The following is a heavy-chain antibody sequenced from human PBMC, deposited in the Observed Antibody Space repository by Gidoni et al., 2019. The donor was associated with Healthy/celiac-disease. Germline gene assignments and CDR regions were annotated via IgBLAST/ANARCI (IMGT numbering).Heavy chain of an antibody. CDR3: TTRTTVVTLFDY. CDR1: GFTCSNAW. D-gene: IGHD4-17*01. V-gene: IGHV3-15*07. J-gene: IGHJ4*02. Sequence: EVQLVESGGGLVKRGGSRRRSCAASGFTCSNAWMNWVRQAPGKGLVWVVRITSNTDGGTTDYAAPVNGRFTISRDDSKNTLYLQMNSLKTEDTAVYYCTTRTTVVTLFDYWGQGTLVTVSS. CDR2: ITSNTDGGTT.